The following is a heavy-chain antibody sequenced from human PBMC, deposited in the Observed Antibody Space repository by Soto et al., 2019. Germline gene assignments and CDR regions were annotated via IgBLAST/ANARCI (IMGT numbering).Heavy chain of an antibody. V-gene: IGHV3-30-3*02. Sequence: QVQLVESAGGVVQRGGSLRLSCAASGFPFTSYSMNWVRQSPGKGLEWVAVISYDGKRIYYADSVKGRFTISRDNAKNTMFLQMSGLRPEDTAVYYCARGLVVTAKGWFDLWGQGTQVTVSS. CDR1: GFPFTSYS. J-gene: IGHJ5*02. CDR3: ARGLVVTAKGWFDL. CDR2: ISYDGKRI. D-gene: IGHD2-21*02.